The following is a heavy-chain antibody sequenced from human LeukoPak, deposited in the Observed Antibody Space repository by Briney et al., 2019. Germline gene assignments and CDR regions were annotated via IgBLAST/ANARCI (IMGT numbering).Heavy chain of an antibody. V-gene: IGHV3-74*01. CDR3: ARGSSANPAQMLRGVLDY. J-gene: IGHJ4*02. CDR1: GFTFSNYW. Sequence: GGSLRLSCAASGFTFSNYWMHWVRHAPGKGLVWVSRLNSDVSSTAYADSVKGRFTISRDNAKNTLYLQMNSLRAEDTAVYYCARGSSANPAQMLRGVLDYWGQGTLVTVSS. D-gene: IGHD3-10*01. CDR2: LNSDVSST.